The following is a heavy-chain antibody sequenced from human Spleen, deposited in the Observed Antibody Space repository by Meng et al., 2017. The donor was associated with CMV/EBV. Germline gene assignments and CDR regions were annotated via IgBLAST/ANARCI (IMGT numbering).Heavy chain of an antibody. Sequence: SETLSLTCNVSGDSIRDGSYYWGWVRQPPGKGLEWIGSLSYSGDSSYNPSLKGRVTISVDTSKNQFSLNMRSVTAADTAVYFCARGAKYSSPVVWGPGTLVTVSS. J-gene: IGHJ4*02. CDR1: GDSIRDGSYY. CDR2: LSYSGDS. D-gene: IGHD6-13*01. CDR3: ARGAKYSSPVV. V-gene: IGHV4-39*07.